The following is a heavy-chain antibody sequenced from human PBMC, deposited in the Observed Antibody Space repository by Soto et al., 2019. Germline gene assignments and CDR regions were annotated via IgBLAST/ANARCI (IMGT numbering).Heavy chain of an antibody. CDR1: GGSISSSSYY. CDR3: ARVSGSYYYGMDV. J-gene: IGHJ6*02. D-gene: IGHD1-26*01. Sequence: PSETLSLTCTVSGGSISSSSYYWGWIRQPPGKVLEWIGSIYYSGSTYYNPSLKSRVTISVDTSKNQFSLKLSSVTAADTAVYYCARVSGSYYYGMDVWGQGTTVTVSS. CDR2: IYYSGST. V-gene: IGHV4-39*01.